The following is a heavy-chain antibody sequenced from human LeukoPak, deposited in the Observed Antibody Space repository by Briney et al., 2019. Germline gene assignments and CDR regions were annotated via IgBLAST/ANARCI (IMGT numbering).Heavy chain of an antibody. CDR2: ISWNSARI. CDR3: AKARTGSFSAYDT. Sequence: PGRSLRLSCAAAGFIFGDYAMHWVRQAPGKGLEWVSGISWNSARIVYAASVEGRFTISRDNAKNSLFLQMNSLRAEDTALYYCAKARTGSFSAYDTWGQGTLVTVSS. V-gene: IGHV3-9*01. CDR1: GFIFGDYA. J-gene: IGHJ5*02. D-gene: IGHD3/OR15-3a*01.